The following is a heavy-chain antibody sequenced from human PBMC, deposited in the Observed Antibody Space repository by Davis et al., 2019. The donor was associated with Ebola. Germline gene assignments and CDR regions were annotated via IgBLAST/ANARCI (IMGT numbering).Heavy chain of an antibody. D-gene: IGHD1-1*01. CDR1: GGSISSSSYY. V-gene: IGHV4-39*01. Sequence: MPSETLSLTCTVSGGSISSSSYYWGWIRQPPGKGLEWIGSIYYTGSTYFNPSLKSRVIVSVDTSKKQFSLKVTSVTAADTAVYYCARGLFWSGLDVWGQGTTVTVSS. CDR2: IYYTGST. CDR3: ARGLFWSGLDV. J-gene: IGHJ6*02.